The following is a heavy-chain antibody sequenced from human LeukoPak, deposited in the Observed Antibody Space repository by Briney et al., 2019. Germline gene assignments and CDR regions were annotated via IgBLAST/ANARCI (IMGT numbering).Heavy chain of an antibody. J-gene: IGHJ5*02. CDR1: GYTFTSYY. D-gene: IGHD4-17*01. V-gene: IGHV1-46*01. CDR3: ASSYGDYDWFDP. CDR2: INPSGGST. Sequence: ASVKVSCKASGYTFTSYYMHWVRQAPGQGLEWMGIINPSGGSTSYAQKFQGRVTMTRDTSTGTVYMELSSLRSEDTAVYYCASSYGDYDWFDPWGQGTLVTVSS.